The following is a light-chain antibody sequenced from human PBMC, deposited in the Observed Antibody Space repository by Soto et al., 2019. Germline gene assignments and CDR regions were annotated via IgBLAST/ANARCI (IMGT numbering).Light chain of an antibody. CDR2: GAS. Sequence: EIVLPQSAGTLTLSPGERATLSWRASQSVTINYLAWYQQKPGQAPRLLIYGASTRATGIPDRFNGSGSGTDFTLSITRLEPEDFGVYYCQQYGRSPFNFGQGTRLEIK. J-gene: IGKJ5*01. CDR3: QQYGRSPFN. V-gene: IGKV3-20*01. CDR1: QSVTINY.